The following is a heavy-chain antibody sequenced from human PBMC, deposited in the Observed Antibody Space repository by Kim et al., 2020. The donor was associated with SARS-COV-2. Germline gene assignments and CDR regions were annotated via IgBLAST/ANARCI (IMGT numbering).Heavy chain of an antibody. V-gene: IGHV3-30*18. CDR1: GFTFSSYG. Sequence: GGSLRLSCAASGFTFSSYGMHWVRQAPGKGLEWVAVISYDGSNKYYADSVKGRFTISRDNSKNTLYLQMNSLRAEDTAVYYCAKDNVWFGELYGMDVWGQGTTVTVSS. CDR3: AKDNVWFGELYGMDV. D-gene: IGHD3-10*01. J-gene: IGHJ6*02. CDR2: ISYDGSNK.